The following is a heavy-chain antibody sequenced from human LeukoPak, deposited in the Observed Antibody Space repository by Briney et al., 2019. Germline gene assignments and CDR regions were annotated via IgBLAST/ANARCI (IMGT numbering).Heavy chain of an antibody. D-gene: IGHD3-9*01. CDR2: ISYDGSNK. V-gene: IGHV3-30*18. CDR1: GFTFSSYG. CDR3: AKGDYDILTGYHDY. Sequence: PGGSLRLSCAASGFTFSSYGMHWVRQAPGKGLEWVAVISYDGSNKYYADSVKGRFTISRDNSKNTLYLQMNSLRAGDTAVYYCAKGDYDILTGYHDYWGQGTLVTVSS. J-gene: IGHJ4*02.